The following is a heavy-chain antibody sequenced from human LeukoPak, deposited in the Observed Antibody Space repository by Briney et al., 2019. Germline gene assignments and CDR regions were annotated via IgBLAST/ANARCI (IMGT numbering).Heavy chain of an antibody. V-gene: IGHV3-64D*06. J-gene: IGHJ3*02. CDR3: VKALGYCSGGSCLAFDI. Sequence: GGSLRLSCSASGSTFSNYATHWVRQAPGKGLEYVSAISSNGGSTYYADSVKGRFTISRDNAKNTLYLQMSSLRAEDTAVYYCVKALGYCSGGSCLAFDIWGQGTMVTVSS. CDR1: GSTFSNYA. CDR2: ISSNGGST. D-gene: IGHD2-15*01.